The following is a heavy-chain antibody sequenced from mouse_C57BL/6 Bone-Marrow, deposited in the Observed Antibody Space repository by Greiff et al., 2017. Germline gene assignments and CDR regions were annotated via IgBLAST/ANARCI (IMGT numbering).Heavy chain of an antibody. CDR3: ARGGYYPYYAMDY. V-gene: IGHV3-6*01. CDR1: GYSITSGYY. Sequence: EVQRVESGPGLVKPSQSLSLTCSVTGYSITSGYYWNWIRQFPGNKLEWMGYISYDGSNNYNPSLKNRISLTRDTAKNQFFLKLNSVTTEDTATYYCARGGYYPYYAMDYWGQGTSVTVSS. CDR2: ISYDGSN. J-gene: IGHJ4*01. D-gene: IGHD2-3*01.